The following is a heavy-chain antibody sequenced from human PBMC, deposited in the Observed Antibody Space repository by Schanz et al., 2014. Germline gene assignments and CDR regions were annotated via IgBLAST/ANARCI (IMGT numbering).Heavy chain of an antibody. V-gene: IGHV3-23*01. Sequence: EVQLLESGGGLVQPGGSLRLSCTVSGFTVNNYAMNWVRQAPGRGLEWVSGITRQGTTYYADFVKGRFSISRDNSKNSVSLQMDSLRPEDTAVYFCAKDLHSNSGNYYSYYFDSWGPGALVTVSS. CDR2: ITRQGTT. J-gene: IGHJ4*02. D-gene: IGHD3-10*01. CDR1: GFTVNNYA. CDR3: AKDLHSNSGNYYSYYFDS.